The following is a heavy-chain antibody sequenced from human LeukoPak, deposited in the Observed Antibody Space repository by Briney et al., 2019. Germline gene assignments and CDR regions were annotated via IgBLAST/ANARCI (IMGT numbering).Heavy chain of an antibody. CDR1: GYSISSGYF. CDR2: IYQSETA. CDR3: ARVTGYMIEDYFDY. J-gene: IGHJ4*02. D-gene: IGHD3-22*01. Sequence: SETLSLTCTVSGYSISSGYFWGWMRPPPGKGLEWIGSIYQSETAHYNPSPKSRVTISVDTSKNQFSLKLRSVMAADTAVYYCARVTGYMIEDYFDYWGQGTLVTVSS. V-gene: IGHV4-38-2*02.